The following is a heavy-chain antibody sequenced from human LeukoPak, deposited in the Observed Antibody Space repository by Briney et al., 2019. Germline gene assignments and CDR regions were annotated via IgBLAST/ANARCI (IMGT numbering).Heavy chain of an antibody. CDR3: ARDYPRQDYYDSSGYYGFDY. Sequence: GASVKVSCKASGYTFTSYGISWVRQAPGQGLEWMGWISAYNGNTNYAQKLQGRVTMTTDTSTSTAYMELRSLRSDDTAVYYCARDYPRQDYYDSSGYYGFDYWGQGTLVTVSS. CDR2: ISAYNGNT. D-gene: IGHD3-22*01. V-gene: IGHV1-18*01. CDR1: GYTFTSYG. J-gene: IGHJ4*02.